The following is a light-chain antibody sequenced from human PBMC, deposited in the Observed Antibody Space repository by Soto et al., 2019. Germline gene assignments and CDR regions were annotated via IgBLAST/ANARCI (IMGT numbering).Light chain of an antibody. CDR3: QLYHNWPA. CDR1: QSVFSS. CDR2: GAA. Sequence: EIVMTQSPATLSVSPGERATLSCRASQSVFSSLAWYQQKPGKAPRLLIYGAATRATGIPARFRGSGSGTEFTLTIRSLQSEDFAVYSFQLYHNWPAVGQGTKVEVK. V-gene: IGKV3-15*01. J-gene: IGKJ1*01.